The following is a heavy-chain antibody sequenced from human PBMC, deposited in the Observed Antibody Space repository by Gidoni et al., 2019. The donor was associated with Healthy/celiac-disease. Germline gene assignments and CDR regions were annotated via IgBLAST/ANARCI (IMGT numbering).Heavy chain of an antibody. D-gene: IGHD6-19*01. CDR1: GGFISSSSYY. CDR3: ARHYRREQQWLGGMGV. J-gene: IGHJ6*02. CDR2: IFYSGST. Sequence: QLQLQESGPGLVKPSETLSLTCTVSGGFISSSSYYWGWIRQAPGKGLRWIGSIFYSGSTYYNPTHKSRVTISVETSKNQFSQKLSSVTAADTAVYYGARHYRREQQWLGGMGVWGQGTTVTVSS. V-gene: IGHV4-39*01.